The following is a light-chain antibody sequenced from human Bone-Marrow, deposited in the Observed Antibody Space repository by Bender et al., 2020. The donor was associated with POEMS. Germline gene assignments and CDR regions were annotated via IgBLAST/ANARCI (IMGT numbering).Light chain of an antibody. Sequence: QSVVTQPPSASGTPGQRVTMSCSGGSSNIGENYVFWYQQLPGTAPKRLISKKNQRPSGVPDRFSGSKSGTSASLDISGLRSEDEGDYYCATWDDTLNTPVFGGGTKLIVL. CDR1: SSNIGENY. J-gene: IGLJ2*01. CDR2: KKN. CDR3: ATWDDTLNTPV. V-gene: IGLV1-47*01.